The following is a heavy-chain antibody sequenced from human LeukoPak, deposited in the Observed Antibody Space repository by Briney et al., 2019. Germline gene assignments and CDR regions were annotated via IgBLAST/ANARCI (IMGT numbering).Heavy chain of an antibody. CDR3: TGAILTGYGEGAFDI. CDR1: GYTLTSYD. CDR2: MNPNSGNT. Sequence: ASVKVSCKASGYTLTSYDINAVRQATGQGLEWMGWMNPNSGNTGYAQKFQGRVTMTRNTSISTAYMELSSLRSEDTAVYYCTGAILTGYGEGAFDIWGQGTMVTVSS. V-gene: IGHV1-8*01. D-gene: IGHD3-9*01. J-gene: IGHJ3*02.